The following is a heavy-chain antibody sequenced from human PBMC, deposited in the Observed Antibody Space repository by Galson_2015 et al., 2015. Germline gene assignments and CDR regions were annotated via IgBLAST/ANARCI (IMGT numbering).Heavy chain of an antibody. J-gene: IGHJ6*02. Sequence: SLRLSCAASGFTFSSYGMHWVRQAPGKGLEWVAVIWYDGSNKYYADSVKGRFTISRDNSKNTLYLQMSSLRAEDTAVYYCARDLGYFDHGSGMDVWGQGTTVTVSS. CDR2: IWYDGSNK. D-gene: IGHD3-9*01. CDR3: ARDLGYFDHGSGMDV. CDR1: GFTFSSYG. V-gene: IGHV3-33*01.